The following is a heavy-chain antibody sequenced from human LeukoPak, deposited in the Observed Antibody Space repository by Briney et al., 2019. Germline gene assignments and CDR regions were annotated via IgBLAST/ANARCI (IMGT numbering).Heavy chain of an antibody. Sequence: ESSVKVSCKASGGTFSSYAISWVRQAPGQGLEWMGGIISIFGTANYAQKFQGRVTITADESTSTAYMELSSLRSEDTAVYYCASPWGSKGSFDYWGQGTLVTVSS. CDR3: ASPWGSKGSFDY. D-gene: IGHD2-15*01. CDR2: IISIFGTA. V-gene: IGHV1-69*01. J-gene: IGHJ4*02. CDR1: GGTFSSYA.